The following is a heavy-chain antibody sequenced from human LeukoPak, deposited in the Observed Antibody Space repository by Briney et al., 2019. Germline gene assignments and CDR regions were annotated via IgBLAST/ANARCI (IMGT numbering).Heavy chain of an antibody. D-gene: IGHD1-26*01. V-gene: IGHV3-30-3*01. J-gene: IGHJ4*02. CDR3: ASSGSYRFDY. CDR2: ISYDGSNK. CDR1: GFTFSSYA. Sequence: GGSLRLSCAASGFTFSSYAMHWVRQAPGKGLEWVAVISYDGSNKYYADSVKGRFTISRDNAKNSLYLQMNSLRDEDTAVYYCASSGSYRFDYWGQGTLVTVSS.